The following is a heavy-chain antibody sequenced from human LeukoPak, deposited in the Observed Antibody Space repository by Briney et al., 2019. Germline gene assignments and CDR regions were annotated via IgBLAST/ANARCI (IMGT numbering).Heavy chain of an antibody. Sequence: GGSLRLSCAASGLTFSSYAMSWVRQAPGKGLEWVSAISGSGGSTYYADSVKGRFTISRDNSKNTLSLQMNSLRAEDTALYYCAKYSSGWVNDYWGQGTLVTVSS. CDR2: ISGSGGST. CDR3: AKYSSGWVNDY. CDR1: GLTFSSYA. V-gene: IGHV3-23*01. J-gene: IGHJ4*02. D-gene: IGHD6-19*01.